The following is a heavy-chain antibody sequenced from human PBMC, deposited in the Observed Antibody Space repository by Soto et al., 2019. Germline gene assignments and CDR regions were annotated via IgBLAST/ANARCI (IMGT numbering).Heavy chain of an antibody. CDR3: ARDLPPVDY. CDR2: ISAYNGNT. Sequence: QIQLVQSGAEVKKPGASVKVSCKASGYTFSSYHITWVRQAPGQGLEWMGWISAYNGNTNYAQNLQSRVTMTTDPSMGTAYMELTSVGSDDPPVYYCARDLPPVDYWGQGTLVTVSS. V-gene: IGHV1-18*01. CDR1: GYTFSSYH. J-gene: IGHJ4*02.